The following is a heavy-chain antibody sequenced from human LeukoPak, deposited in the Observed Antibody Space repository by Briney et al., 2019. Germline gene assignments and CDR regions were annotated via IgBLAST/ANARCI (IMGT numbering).Heavy chain of an antibody. CDR3: AREYCSSTSCYFGMDV. D-gene: IGHD2-2*01. CDR2: ISSSSSYI. J-gene: IGHJ6*04. CDR1: GFTFSSYS. V-gene: IGHV3-21*01. Sequence: PGGSLRLSCAASGFTFSSYSMNWVRQAPGKGLEWVSSISSSSSYIDYADSVKGRFTSSRDNAKKSLFLQMNSLRAEDTAVYYCAREYCSSTSCYFGMDVWGKGTTVTVSS.